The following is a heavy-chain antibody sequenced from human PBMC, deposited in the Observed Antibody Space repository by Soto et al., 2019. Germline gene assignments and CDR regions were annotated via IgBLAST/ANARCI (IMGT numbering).Heavy chain of an antibody. J-gene: IGHJ4*02. Sequence: QVQLQESGPGLVKPSQTLSLTCTVSGGSISSGDYYWSWIRQPPGKGLEWIGYIYYSGSTYYNPSLRSRVTISVDPSKNQFSLKLSSVTAADTAVYYCASYKAVVTTPSDYWGQGTLVTVSS. D-gene: IGHD4-4*01. CDR1: GGSISSGDYY. CDR2: IYYSGST. V-gene: IGHV4-30-4*01. CDR3: ASYKAVVTTPSDY.